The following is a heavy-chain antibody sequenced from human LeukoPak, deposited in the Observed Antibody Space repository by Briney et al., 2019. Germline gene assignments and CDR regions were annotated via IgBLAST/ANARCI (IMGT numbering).Heavy chain of an antibody. CDR1: GFTFSDYY. CDR3: ARSGSGWFDR. V-gene: IGHV3-11*06. D-gene: IGHD6-19*01. CDR2: ISSSSIYT. J-gene: IGHJ5*02. Sequence: GGSLRLSCAASGFTFSDYYMSWIRQAPGKGPEWVSYISSSSIYTNYADSVKGRFTISRDNSKNTVYLQMNSLRVEDTAIYYCARSGSGWFDRWGQGTLVTVSS.